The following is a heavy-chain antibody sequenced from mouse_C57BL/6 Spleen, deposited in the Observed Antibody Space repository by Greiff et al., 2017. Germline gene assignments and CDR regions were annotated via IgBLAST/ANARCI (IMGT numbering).Heavy chain of an antibody. CDR3: AREGMDY. CDR1: GYTFTSYW. J-gene: IGHJ4*01. Sequence: QVQLQQPGAELVKPGASVKMSCKASGYTFTSYWITWVKQRPGQGLEWIGDIFPGSGSTNYNEKFKSKATLTVDTSSSTAYMQLSSLTYEYSAVYYCAREGMDYWGQGTSVTVSS. V-gene: IGHV1-55*01. CDR2: IFPGSGST.